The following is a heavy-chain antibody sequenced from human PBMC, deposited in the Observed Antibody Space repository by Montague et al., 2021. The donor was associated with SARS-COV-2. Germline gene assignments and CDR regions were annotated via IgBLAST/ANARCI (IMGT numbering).Heavy chain of an antibody. D-gene: IGHD3-10*01. CDR2: IYYSGTT. CDR1: GGSIIRNYY. V-gene: IGHV4-39*01. CDR3: ARPLVRGVPKAFDI. J-gene: IGHJ3*02. Sequence: SETLSLTCTPSGGSIIRNYYWGWIRQPPGKGLEWVGNIYYSGTTFINPSLESRVTISVDASKNQFSLNLTSVTAADTAVYYCARPLVRGVPKAFDIWGQGALVIVSS.